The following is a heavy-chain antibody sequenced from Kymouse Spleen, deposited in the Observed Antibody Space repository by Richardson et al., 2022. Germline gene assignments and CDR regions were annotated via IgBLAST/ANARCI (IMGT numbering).Heavy chain of an antibody. Sequence: QVQLQQSGPGLVKPSQTLSLTCAISGDSVSSNSAAWNWIRQSPSRGLEWLGRTYYRSKWYNDYAVSVKSRITINPDTSKNQFSLQLNSVTPEDTAVYYCARETITMVRGVIERVVRPLGPGNPGHRLL. CDR1: GDSVSSNSAA. CDR2: TYYRSKWYN. J-gene: IGHJ5*02. CDR3: ARETITMVRGVIERVVRP. V-gene: IGHV6-1*01. D-gene: IGHD3-10*01.